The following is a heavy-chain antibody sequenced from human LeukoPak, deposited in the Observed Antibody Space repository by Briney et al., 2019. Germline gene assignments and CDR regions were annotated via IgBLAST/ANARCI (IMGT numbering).Heavy chain of an antibody. CDR3: ARAAFDWLLSCWFDP. CDR2: INPNSGGT. CDR1: GYTFTGYY. Sequence: ASVKVSCKASGYTFTGYYMHWVRQAPGQGLEWMGWINPNSGGTNYAQKFQGRVTMTRDTSISTAYMELSRLRSDDTAVYYCARAAFDWLLSCWFDPWGQGTLVTVSS. V-gene: IGHV1-2*02. J-gene: IGHJ5*02. D-gene: IGHD3-9*01.